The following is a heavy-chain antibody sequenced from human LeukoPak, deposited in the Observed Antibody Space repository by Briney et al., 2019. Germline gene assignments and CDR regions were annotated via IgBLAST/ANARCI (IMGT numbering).Heavy chain of an antibody. V-gene: IGHV3-21*01. D-gene: IGHD3-10*01. CDR2: ISSSSSYI. Sequence: TPGGSLRLSCAASGFTFSSYSMNWVRQAPGKGLEWVSSISSSSSYIYYADSVKGRFTISRDNAKNSLYLQMNSLRAEDTAAYYCARAPFDYGSGRYWGQGTLVTVSP. CDR3: ARAPFDYGSGRY. CDR1: GFTFSSYS. J-gene: IGHJ4*02.